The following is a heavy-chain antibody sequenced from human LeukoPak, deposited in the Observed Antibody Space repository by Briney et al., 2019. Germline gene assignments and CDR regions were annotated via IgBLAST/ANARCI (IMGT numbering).Heavy chain of an antibody. CDR2: INHSGST. J-gene: IGHJ4*02. CDR3: ARNAPTKYYYDSSGYYCFDY. CDR1: GGSFSGYY. D-gene: IGHD3-22*01. V-gene: IGHV4-34*01. Sequence: SETLSLTCAVYGGSFSGYYWSWIRQPPGKGLEWIGEINHSGSTNYNPSLKSRVTTSVDTSKNQFSLKLSSVTAADTAVYYCARNAPTKYYYDSSGYYCFDYWGQGTLVTVSS.